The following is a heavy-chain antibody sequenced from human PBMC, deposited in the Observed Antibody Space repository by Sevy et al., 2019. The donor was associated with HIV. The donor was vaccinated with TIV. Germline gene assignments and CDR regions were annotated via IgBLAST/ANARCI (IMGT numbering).Heavy chain of an antibody. CDR2: ISWDGGST. CDR3: AKDLVLGATYGVGFDY. CDR1: GFTFDDYT. J-gene: IGHJ4*02. Sequence: GVLRLSCAASGFTFDDYTMHWVRQAPGKGLEWVSLISWDGGSTYYADSVKGRFTISRDNSKNSLYLQMNSLRTEDTALYYCAKDLVLGATYGVGFDYWGQGTLVTVSS. D-gene: IGHD1-26*01. V-gene: IGHV3-43*01.